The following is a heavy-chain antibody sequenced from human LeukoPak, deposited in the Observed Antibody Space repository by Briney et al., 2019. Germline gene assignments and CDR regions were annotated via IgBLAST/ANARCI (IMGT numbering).Heavy chain of an antibody. D-gene: IGHD6-13*01. J-gene: IGHJ4*02. CDR3: ARVTGYMTEDYFDY. CDR2: IYYSGST. Sequence: SETLSLTCTVSGGSINRCYWSWIRQPPGKGLEWIGYIYYSGSTNYNPSLESRVTISVDASKNQFSLRLSSVTAADTAVYYCARVTGYMTEDYFDYWGQGTLITVSS. V-gene: IGHV4-59*01. CDR1: GGSINRCY.